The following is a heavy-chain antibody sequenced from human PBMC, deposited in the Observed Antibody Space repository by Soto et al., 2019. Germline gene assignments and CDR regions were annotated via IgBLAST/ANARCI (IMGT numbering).Heavy chain of an antibody. J-gene: IGHJ6*02. CDR3: ARERIVVVPAANGTLGSHYYYYYGMDV. D-gene: IGHD2-2*01. CDR2: INSDGSST. CDR1: GFTFSSYW. Sequence: GGSLRLSCAASGFTFSSYWMHWVRQAPGKGLVWVSRINSDGSSTSYADSVKGRFTISRDNAKNTLYLQMNSLRAEDTAVYYCARERIVVVPAANGTLGSHYYYYYGMDVWGQGTTVTVSS. V-gene: IGHV3-74*01.